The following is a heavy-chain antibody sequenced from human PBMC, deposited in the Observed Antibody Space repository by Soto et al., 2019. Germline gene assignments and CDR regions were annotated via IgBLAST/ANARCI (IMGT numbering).Heavy chain of an antibody. CDR3: ARETYSSGWTPTFDY. D-gene: IGHD6-19*01. Sequence: QVQLVESGGGVVQPGRSLRLSCAASGFTFSSYAMHWVRQAPGKGLEWVAVISYDGSNKYYADSVKGRFTISRDNSKNTLYLTMNSMRAEDTAVYYCARETYSSGWTPTFDYWGQGTLVTVSS. J-gene: IGHJ4*02. CDR1: GFTFSSYA. V-gene: IGHV3-30-3*01. CDR2: ISYDGSNK.